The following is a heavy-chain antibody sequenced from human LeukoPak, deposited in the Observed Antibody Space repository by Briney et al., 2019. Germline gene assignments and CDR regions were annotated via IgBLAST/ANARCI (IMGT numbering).Heavy chain of an antibody. CDR3: ARSPKYYYDSSDFDY. CDR1: GYTFTSYG. CDR2: ISAYNGNT. D-gene: IGHD3-22*01. V-gene: IGHV1-18*01. Sequence: ASVQVSCMASGYTFTSYGISWVRQAPGQGLEWMGWISAYNGNTNYAQKLQGRVTMTTDTSTSTAYMELRSLRSDDTAVYYCARSPKYYYDSSDFDYWGQGTLVTVSS. J-gene: IGHJ4*02.